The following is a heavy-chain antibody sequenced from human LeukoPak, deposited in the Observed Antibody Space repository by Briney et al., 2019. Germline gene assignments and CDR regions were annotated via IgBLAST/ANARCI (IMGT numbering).Heavy chain of an antibody. J-gene: IGHJ4*02. CDR2: IYYSGTT. CDR3: AVGYSSGWYGY. Sequence: SETLSLTCTVSGGSIISSSYNWGWIRQPPGQGLEWIGTIYYSGTTYYNPSLQSRVTISVDTSKNEFSLKVNSVTAADTAVYYCAVGYSSGWYGYWGQGTLVTVSS. D-gene: IGHD6-19*01. CDR1: GGSIISSSYN. V-gene: IGHV4-39*01.